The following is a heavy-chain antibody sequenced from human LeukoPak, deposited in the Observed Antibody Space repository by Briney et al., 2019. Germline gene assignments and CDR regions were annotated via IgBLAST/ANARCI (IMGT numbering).Heavy chain of an antibody. CDR3: ARDPVPQRYCSGGSCYSGWFDP. J-gene: IGHJ5*02. D-gene: IGHD2-15*01. CDR2: INAGNGNT. V-gene: IGHV1-3*01. CDR1: GYTFTSYA. Sequence: GASVKVSCKASGYTFTSYAMHWVRQAPGQRLEWMGWINAGNGNTKYSQKFQGRVTITRDTSASTAYMELSSLRSEDTAVYYCARDPVPQRYCSGGSCYSGWFDPWGQGTLVTVSS.